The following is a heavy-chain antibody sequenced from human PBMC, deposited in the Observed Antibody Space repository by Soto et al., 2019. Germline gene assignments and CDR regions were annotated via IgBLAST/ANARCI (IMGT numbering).Heavy chain of an antibody. CDR2: IYYSGST. Sequence: SETLSLTCTVSGCSISSSSYYWGWIRQPPGKGLEWIGSIYYSGSTYYNPSLKSRVTISVDTSKNQLSLKLSSVTAADTAVYYCASPGGSGSYYAAFDTWGQGTMVTVSS. CDR1: GCSISSSSYY. CDR3: ASPGGSGSYYAAFDT. V-gene: IGHV4-39*01. D-gene: IGHD3-10*01. J-gene: IGHJ3*02.